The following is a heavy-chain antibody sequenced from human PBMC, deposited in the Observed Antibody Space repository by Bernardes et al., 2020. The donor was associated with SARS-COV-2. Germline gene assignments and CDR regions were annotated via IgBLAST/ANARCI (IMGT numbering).Heavy chain of an antibody. J-gene: IGHJ6*02. CDR2: IYYSGST. Sequence: SETLSLTCTVSGGSISSYYWSWIRQPPGKGLEWIGYIYYSGSTNYNPSLKSRVTISVDTSKNQFSLKLSSVTAADTAVYYCARQDIGAIFGVVITPAGMDLWGQGTTVTVSS. CDR1: GGSISSYY. V-gene: IGHV4-59*08. CDR3: ARQDIGAIFGVVITPAGMDL. D-gene: IGHD3-3*01.